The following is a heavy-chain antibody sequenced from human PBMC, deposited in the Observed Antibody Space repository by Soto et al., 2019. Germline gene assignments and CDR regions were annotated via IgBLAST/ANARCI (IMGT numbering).Heavy chain of an antibody. J-gene: IGHJ6*03. CDR1: GFTFSSYA. Sequence: EVQLVESGGGLVQPGGSLRLSCAASGFTFSSYAMHWVRQAPGKGLEYVSAISSNGGSTYYANSVKGRFTNSRDNSKNTLYLQMGSLRAEDMAVYYCARGDPAPSSIAARPDYYYYMDVLGKGTTVTVSS. D-gene: IGHD6-6*01. V-gene: IGHV3-64*01. CDR3: ARGDPAPSSIAARPDYYYYMDV. CDR2: ISSNGGST.